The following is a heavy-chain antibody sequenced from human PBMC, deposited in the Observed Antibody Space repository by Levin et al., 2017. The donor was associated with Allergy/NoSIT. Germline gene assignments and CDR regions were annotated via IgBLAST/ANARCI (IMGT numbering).Heavy chain of an antibody. Sequence: GKWLEWVFAMCGLSVFTSSSSSFPCRFTVSRDDSRSTLSLQMTSLRVEDTAIYYCGTMSPSTVGLADLWGQGTLVTVSS. J-gene: IGHJ5*02. V-gene: IGHV3-23*01. D-gene: IGHD1-26*01. CDR3: GTMSPSTVGLADL. CDR2: MCGLSVFT.